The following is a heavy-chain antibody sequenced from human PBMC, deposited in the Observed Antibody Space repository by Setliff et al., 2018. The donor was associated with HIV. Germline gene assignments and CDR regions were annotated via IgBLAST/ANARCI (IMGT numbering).Heavy chain of an antibody. CDR2: IYSGGST. V-gene: IGHV3-53*01. CDR3: AAQGVL. J-gene: IGHJ3*01. CDR1: GFTVSSNY. Sequence: PGGSLRLSCAASGFTVSSNYMSWVRQAPGKGLEWVSVIYSGGSTYYADSVKGRFTISRDNAKNSVHLQMNSLRVEDTAVYFCAAQGVLWGQGTMVTVSS.